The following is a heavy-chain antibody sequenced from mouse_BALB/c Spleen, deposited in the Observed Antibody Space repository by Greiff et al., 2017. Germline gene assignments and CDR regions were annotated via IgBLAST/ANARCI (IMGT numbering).Heavy chain of an antibody. V-gene: IGHV1-5*01. CDR3: TSPPYGSSYWFAY. Sequence: EVKLQESGTVLARPGASVKMSCKASGYSFTSYWMHWVKQRPGQGLEWIGAIYPGNSDTSYNQKFKGKAKLTAVTSASTAYMELSSLTNEDSAVYYCTSPPYGSSYWFAYWGQGTLVTVSA. D-gene: IGHD1-1*01. CDR2: IYPGNSDT. CDR1: GYSFTSYW. J-gene: IGHJ3*01.